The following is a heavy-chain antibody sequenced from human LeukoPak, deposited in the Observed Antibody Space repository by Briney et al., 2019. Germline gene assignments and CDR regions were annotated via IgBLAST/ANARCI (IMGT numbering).Heavy chain of an antibody. CDR3: ARTYCGGDCYFWPSWFDP. CDR1: GYTFTSYY. Sequence: ASVKVSCKASGYTFTSYYMHWVRQAPGQGLEWMGWINPNSGGTNYAQKFQGRVTMTRDKSISTAYLQWSSLKASDTAMYYCARTYCGGDCYFWPSWFDPWGQGTLVTVSS. V-gene: IGHV1-2*02. J-gene: IGHJ5*02. CDR2: INPNSGGT. D-gene: IGHD2-21*02.